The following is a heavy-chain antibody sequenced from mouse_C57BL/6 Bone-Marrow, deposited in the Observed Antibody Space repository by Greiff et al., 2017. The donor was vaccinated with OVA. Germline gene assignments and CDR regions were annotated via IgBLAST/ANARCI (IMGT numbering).Heavy chain of an antibody. J-gene: IGHJ2*01. Sequence: VQLQQPGAELVRPGSSVKLSCKASGYTFTSYWMHWVKQRPIQGLEWIGNIDPSDSETHYNQKFKDKAILTVDKSSSTAYMQLSSLTSEDSAVYYCAMMRAYYFDYWGQGTTLTVSS. D-gene: IGHD3-3*01. V-gene: IGHV1-52*01. CDR2: IDPSDSET. CDR1: GYTFTSYW. CDR3: AMMRAYYFDY.